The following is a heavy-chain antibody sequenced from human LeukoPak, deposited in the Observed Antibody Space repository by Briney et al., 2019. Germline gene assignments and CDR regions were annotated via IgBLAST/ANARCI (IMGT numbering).Heavy chain of an antibody. V-gene: IGHV1-18*01. Sequence: AAVKVSCKASDYTFYNHGISRVRQAAGHGLEWMVWVSGYKDASKYSKKFQGRVILTTDKATNTVYMELRSLRLDDTAVYYCARTNMIFGVDVEQNWFDVWGQGTLVIVSS. J-gene: IGHJ5*02. CDR2: VSGYKDAS. D-gene: IGHD3/OR15-3a*01. CDR1: DYTFYNHG. CDR3: ARTNMIFGVDVEQNWFDV.